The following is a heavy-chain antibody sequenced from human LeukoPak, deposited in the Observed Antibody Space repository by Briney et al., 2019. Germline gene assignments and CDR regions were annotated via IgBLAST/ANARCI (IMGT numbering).Heavy chain of an antibody. CDR3: AKGSAGYCSGDNCYPLDY. Sequence: GGSLRLSCAASGFAFSSYAMSWVRQAPGKGLEWVLVISGSGGRTYYADSVKGRFTISRDNSKTTLYLQMNSLRAEDTAIYYCAKGSAGYCSGDNCYPLDYWGQGTLVTVSS. V-gene: IGHV3-23*01. J-gene: IGHJ4*02. CDR1: GFAFSSYA. CDR2: ISGSGGRT. D-gene: IGHD2-15*01.